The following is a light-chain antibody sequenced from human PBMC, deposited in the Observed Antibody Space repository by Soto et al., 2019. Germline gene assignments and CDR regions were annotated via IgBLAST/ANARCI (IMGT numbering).Light chain of an antibody. CDR2: END. CDR3: ETWDMGLNAVV. J-gene: IGLJ3*02. CDR1: SSNIGDKY. Sequence: QSVLTQPPSVSATPGQKVTISCSGSSSNIGDKYVSWYQQVPGTAPKLLIYENDKRPSEIPDRFSGSKSGTSATLAITGLQTGDEADYYCETWDMGLNAVVFGGGTKLTVL. V-gene: IGLV1-51*02.